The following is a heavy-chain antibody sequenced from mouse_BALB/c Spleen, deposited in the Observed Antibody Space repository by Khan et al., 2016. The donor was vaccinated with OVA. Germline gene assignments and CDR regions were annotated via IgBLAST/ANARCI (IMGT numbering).Heavy chain of an antibody. J-gene: IGHJ1*01. CDR1: GYTFTNYG. V-gene: IGHV9-1*02. Sequence: VQLQESGPELKKPGETVKISCKASGYTFTNYGMNWVKQAPGKGLKWMGWINTYTGESTYADDFKGRFVFSLETSASTAYLQISNLKNEDMTTYFCARISSYWYSDVWGAGTTVTVSS. CDR3: ARISSYWYSDV. CDR2: INTYTGES. D-gene: IGHD6-2*01.